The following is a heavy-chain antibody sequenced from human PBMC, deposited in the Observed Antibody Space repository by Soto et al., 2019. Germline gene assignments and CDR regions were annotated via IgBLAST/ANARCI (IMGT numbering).Heavy chain of an antibody. V-gene: IGHV1-3*01. CDR1: GYAFTNYA. CDR3: ARDVSDPYGMDV. Sequence: APVKLYSQASGYAFTNYARHCVRQATGQRLEWMGWINAGNGNTKYSQKFQGRVTMTRNTSISTAYMELSSLRSEDTAVYYCARDVSDPYGMDVWGQGTTVTGSS. CDR2: INAGNGNT. J-gene: IGHJ6*02.